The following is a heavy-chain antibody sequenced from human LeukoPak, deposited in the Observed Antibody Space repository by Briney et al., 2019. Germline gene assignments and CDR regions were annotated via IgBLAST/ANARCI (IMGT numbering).Heavy chain of an antibody. CDR2: IYYSGST. V-gene: IGHV4-31*03. CDR3: ARVLIRPYFDY. J-gene: IGHJ4*02. D-gene: IGHD4-17*01. CDR1: GGSISSGGYY. Sequence: ASETLSLTCTVSGGSISSGGYYWSWIRQHPGKGLEWIGYIYYSGSTYYNPSLKSRVTISVDTSKNQFSLKLSSVTAADTAVYYCARVLIRPYFDYWGQGTLVTVSS.